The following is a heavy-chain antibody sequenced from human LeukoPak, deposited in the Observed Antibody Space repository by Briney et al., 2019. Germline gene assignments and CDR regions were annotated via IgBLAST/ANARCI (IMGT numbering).Heavy chain of an antibody. CDR3: ARGGDYGDLRYFDY. CDR2: IYYRGST. CDR1: GGSINNYY. D-gene: IGHD4-17*01. V-gene: IGHV4-59*01. Sequence: PSETLSLTCTVSGGSINNYYWGWIRQPPGKGLEWIGYIYYRGSTNYNPSLKSRVTFSVDTSKNQFSLKLNSVTAADTAVYYCARGGDYGDLRYFDYWGQGTLVTVSP. J-gene: IGHJ4*02.